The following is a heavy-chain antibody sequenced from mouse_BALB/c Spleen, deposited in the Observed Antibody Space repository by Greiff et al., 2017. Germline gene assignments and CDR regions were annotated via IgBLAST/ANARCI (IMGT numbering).Heavy chain of an antibody. V-gene: IGHV5-9-4*01. CDR1: GFTFSSYA. J-gene: IGHJ3*01. D-gene: IGHD2-3*01. CDR2: ISSGGSYT. Sequence: EVQGVESGGGLVKPGGSLKLSCAASGFTFSSYAMSWVRQSPEKRLEWVAEISSGGSYTYYPDTVTGRFTISRDNAKNTLYLEMSSLRSEDTAMYYCAREDDGPGAYWGQGTLVTVSA. CDR3: AREDDGPGAY.